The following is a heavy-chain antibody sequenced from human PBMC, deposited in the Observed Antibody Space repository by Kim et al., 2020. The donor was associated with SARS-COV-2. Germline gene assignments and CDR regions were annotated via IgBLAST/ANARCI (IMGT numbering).Heavy chain of an antibody. CDR1: GFTFDDYA. J-gene: IGHJ6*02. V-gene: IGHV3-43*02. Sequence: GGSLRLSCAASGFTFDDYAMHWVRQAPGKGLEWVSLISGDGGSTYYADSVKGRFTISRDNSKNSLYLQMNSLRTEDTALYYCAKDISGGPQWLVTYGMDVWGQGTTVTVSS. D-gene: IGHD6-19*01. CDR2: ISGDGGST. CDR3: AKDISGGPQWLVTYGMDV.